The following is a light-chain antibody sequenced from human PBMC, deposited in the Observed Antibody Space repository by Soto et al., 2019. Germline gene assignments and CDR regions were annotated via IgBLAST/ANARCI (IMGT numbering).Light chain of an antibody. J-gene: IGLJ2*01. CDR1: NSNIGSNT. Sequence: QSVLTQPPSASGTPGQSVTISCSGSNSNIGSNTVNWYQQLPGTAPKLLIYGNNQRPSGVPDRFSGSKSGNSASLAISGLQSEDEDDYYCAAWDDSLSGRVVFGGGTKLTV. CDR2: GNN. CDR3: AAWDDSLSGRVV. V-gene: IGLV1-44*01.